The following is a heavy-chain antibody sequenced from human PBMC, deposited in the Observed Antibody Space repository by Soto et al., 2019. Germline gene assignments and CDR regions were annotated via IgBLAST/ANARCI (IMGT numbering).Heavy chain of an antibody. Sequence: SETLSLTCSVSGVSISTYHLSLIRQPAGKGLEWIGRMHTSGSTNYNPSLKSRVSMSVDTSKNHFSLKVSSVTAADTAVYYCARDEYGYGDSYDSWGQGTPVTVSS. CDR3: ARDEYGYGDSYDS. D-gene: IGHD5-12*01. CDR2: MHTSGST. CDR1: GVSISTYH. J-gene: IGHJ4*02. V-gene: IGHV4-4*07.